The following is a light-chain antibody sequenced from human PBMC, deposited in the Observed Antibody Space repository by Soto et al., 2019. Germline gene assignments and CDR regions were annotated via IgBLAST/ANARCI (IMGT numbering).Light chain of an antibody. CDR2: GTS. CDR1: QSVRSDF. V-gene: IGKV3-20*01. CDR3: QQYDKSPRT. J-gene: IGKJ1*01. Sequence: EVVLTQSPGTLVVSPGEGATLFCSASQSVRSDFLAWYQQKPGQPPRLLVYGTSSRAAGLPDRFSGSGSGTDFTLTISRLEPEDFGVYYCQQYDKSPRTFGQGTKLEI.